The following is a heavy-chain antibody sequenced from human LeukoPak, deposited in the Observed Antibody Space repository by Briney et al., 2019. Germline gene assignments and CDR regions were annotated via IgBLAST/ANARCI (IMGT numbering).Heavy chain of an antibody. D-gene: IGHD6-6*01. J-gene: IGHJ3*02. CDR2: IYSGGST. V-gene: IGHV3-53*01. Sequence: GGSLRLSCAASGFTFSSNYMSWVRQAPGKGLEWVSVIYSGGSTYYADSVKGRFTISRDNSKNTLYLQMNSLRAEDTAVYYCASSIAARLGSSDAFDIWGQGTMVTVSS. CDR3: ASSIAARLGSSDAFDI. CDR1: GFTFSSNY.